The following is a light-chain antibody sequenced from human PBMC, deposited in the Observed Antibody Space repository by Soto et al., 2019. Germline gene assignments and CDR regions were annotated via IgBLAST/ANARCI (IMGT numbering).Light chain of an antibody. V-gene: IGLV2-23*01. J-gene: IGLJ1*01. CDR2: EGI. CDR1: SSDVGGYNY. Sequence: QSALTQPASVSGSPGQSITISCTGTSSDVGGYNYVSWYQQHPGKAPKVIVYEGIKRPSGVSDRISGSTSGSTASLTISGLQAEDEAEYYCCSYVGATTYVFGSGTKVTV. CDR3: CSYVGATTYV.